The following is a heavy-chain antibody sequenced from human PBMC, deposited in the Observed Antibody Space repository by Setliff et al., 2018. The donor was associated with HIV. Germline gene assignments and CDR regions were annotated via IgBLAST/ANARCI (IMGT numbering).Heavy chain of an antibody. CDR3: ARHSITLVVGVPERDDAFDI. CDR1: GASISGSSFY. V-gene: IGHV4-39*01. J-gene: IGHJ3*02. Sequence: PSETLSLTCTVSGASISGSSFYWGWIRQPPGRGLEWIGTIYYSGNTYYNPSLKSRVSISIDASKNQFSLKLNSVTAADTALYYCARHSITLVVGVPERDDAFDIWGQGTMVTVSS. D-gene: IGHD3-22*01. CDR2: IYYSGNT.